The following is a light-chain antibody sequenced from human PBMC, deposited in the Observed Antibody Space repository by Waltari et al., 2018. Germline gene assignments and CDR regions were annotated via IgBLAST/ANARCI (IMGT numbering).Light chain of an antibody. CDR1: SRDVGGNNY. J-gene: IGLJ2*01. Sequence: QSALPQPASVSWSPGQSITITCTGTSRDVGGNNYVSWYQQHPGKAPKLLIYDVSKRPSGVSNRFSGSKSGNTASLTISGLQAEDEADYYCSSYISSSTLELFGGGTSLTVL. CDR3: SSYISSSTLEL. V-gene: IGLV2-14*03. CDR2: DVS.